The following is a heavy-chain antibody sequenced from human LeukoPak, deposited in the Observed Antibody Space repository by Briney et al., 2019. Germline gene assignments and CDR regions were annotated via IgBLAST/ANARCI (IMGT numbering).Heavy chain of an antibody. D-gene: IGHD3-10*01. V-gene: IGHV4-59*12. Sequence: PSETLSLTCTVSGGSISNYYWNWIRQPPGKGLEWIGYIYYTGSTNYNPSLKSRVTMSVDTSKNQFSLKLSSVTAADTAVYYCARDILDYYGSGSITEDYWGQGTLVTVSS. CDR3: ARDILDYYGSGSITEDY. CDR1: GGSISNYY. CDR2: IYYTGST. J-gene: IGHJ4*02.